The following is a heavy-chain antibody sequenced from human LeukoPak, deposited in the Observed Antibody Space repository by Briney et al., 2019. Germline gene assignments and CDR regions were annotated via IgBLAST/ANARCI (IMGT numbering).Heavy chain of an antibody. V-gene: IGHV1-2*02. D-gene: IGHD3-10*01. Sequence: ASVKVSCKASGYTFTGYYPHWVRQTPQQRLGRMSWINPNSGGTNYAQKSQGRVTMTRDTSISTAYMELSRLRSDDTAVYYCARGITTMVRGVTYYFDYWGQGTLVTVSS. CDR2: INPNSGGT. CDR3: ARGITTMVRGVTYYFDY. CDR1: GYTFTGYY. J-gene: IGHJ4*02.